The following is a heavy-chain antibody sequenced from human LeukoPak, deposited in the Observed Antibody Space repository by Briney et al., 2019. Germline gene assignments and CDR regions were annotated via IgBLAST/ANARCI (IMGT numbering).Heavy chain of an antibody. CDR3: ARGATDTTRWFDP. CDR1: GFTFNTYS. V-gene: IGHV3-21*01. CDR2: ISCTSESI. J-gene: IGHJ5*02. Sequence: GGSLRLSCAASGFTFNTYSMSWVRQAPGKGLEWVSIISCTSESIFYADSVKGRFTISRDNAKNSLYLQMNGLRAEDTAAYYCARGATDTTRWFDPWGQGTLVTVSS. D-gene: IGHD1-7*01.